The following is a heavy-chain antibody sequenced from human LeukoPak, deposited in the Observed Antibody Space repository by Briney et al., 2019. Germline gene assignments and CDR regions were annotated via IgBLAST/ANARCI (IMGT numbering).Heavy chain of an antibody. CDR3: AKGEYHQDGIGENRFDN. CDR2: ISGSGGST. J-gene: IGHJ4*02. V-gene: IGHV3-23*01. Sequence: GGSLRLSCAASGFTFSSYGMSWVRQAPGKGLEWVSAISGSGGSTYYADSVKGRFTISRDNSKNTLYLQMNSLRVEDTAVYYCAKGEYHQDGIGENRFDNWGQGALVTVSS. CDR1: GFTFSSYG. D-gene: IGHD5-24*01.